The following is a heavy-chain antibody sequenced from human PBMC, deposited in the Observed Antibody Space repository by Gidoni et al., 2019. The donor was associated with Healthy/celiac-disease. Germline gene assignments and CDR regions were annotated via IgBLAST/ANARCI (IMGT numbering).Heavy chain of an antibody. V-gene: IGHV3-30-3*01. Sequence: QVQLVESGGGVVQPGRSLRLSCAASGFTFSSYAMHWVRQAPGKGLEWVAVISYDGSNKYYADSVKGRFTISRDNSKNTLYLQMNSLRAEDTAVYYCASFPTYYYDSSGYFDDAFDIWGQGTMVTVSS. CDR1: GFTFSSYA. D-gene: IGHD3-22*01. J-gene: IGHJ3*02. CDR2: ISYDGSNK. CDR3: ASFPTYYYDSSGYFDDAFDI.